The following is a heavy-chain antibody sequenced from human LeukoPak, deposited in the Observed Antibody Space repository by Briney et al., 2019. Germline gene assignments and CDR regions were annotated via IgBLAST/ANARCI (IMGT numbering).Heavy chain of an antibody. J-gene: IGHJ4*02. D-gene: IGHD6-19*01. CDR1: GFTFSSYA. V-gene: IGHV3-30*18. CDR2: ISYDGSNK. CDR3: AKLLSAVAGTISDY. Sequence: GGSLRLSCAASGFTFSSYAMHWVRQAPGKGLEWVAVISYDGSNKYYADSVKGRFTIFRDNSKNTLYLQMNSLRAEDTAVYYCAKLLSAVAGTISDYWGQGTLVTVSS.